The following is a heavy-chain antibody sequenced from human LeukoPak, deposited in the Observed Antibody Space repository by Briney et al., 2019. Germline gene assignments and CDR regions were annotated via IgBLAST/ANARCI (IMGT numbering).Heavy chain of an antibody. CDR2: IDPSDSYT. V-gene: IGHV5-10-1*01. J-gene: IGHJ4*02. D-gene: IGHD6-19*01. CDR1: GYSFTTYW. CDR3: ARQGSSGFGY. Sequence: GESLKISCKGSGYSFTTYWISWVRQMPGKGLEWMGTIDPSDSYTNYSPSFQGHVTISVDKSISTAYLQWSSLKASDTAMYYCARQGSSGFGYWGQGTLVTVSS.